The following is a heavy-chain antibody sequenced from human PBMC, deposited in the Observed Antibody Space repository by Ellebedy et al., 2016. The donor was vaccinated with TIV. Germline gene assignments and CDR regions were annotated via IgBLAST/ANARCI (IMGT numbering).Heavy chain of an antibody. Sequence: GESLKISCAASGLTFSSYGMHWVRQAPGKGLEWVAVIWYDGSNKYYADSVKGRFTLSRDNSKNTLYLQMNTLRTDDTAVYYCARGPNSDSWGQGTLVTVSS. CDR3: ARGPNSDS. CDR2: IWYDGSNK. CDR1: GLTFSSYG. J-gene: IGHJ5*01. V-gene: IGHV3-33*01.